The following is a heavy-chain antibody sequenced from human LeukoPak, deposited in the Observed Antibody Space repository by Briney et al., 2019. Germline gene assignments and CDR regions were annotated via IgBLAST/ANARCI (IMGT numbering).Heavy chain of an antibody. V-gene: IGHV3-53*01. D-gene: IGHD3-22*01. CDR1: GFTVSSNY. J-gene: IGHJ4*02. CDR2: IYSGGST. Sequence: GGSLRLSCAASGFTVSSNYMSWVRQAPGKGLEWVSVIYSGGSTYYADSVKGRFTISRDNAKNSLYLQMNSLRAEDTAVYYCAREDSSGYYYVGYWGQGTLVTVSS. CDR3: AREDSSGYYYVGY.